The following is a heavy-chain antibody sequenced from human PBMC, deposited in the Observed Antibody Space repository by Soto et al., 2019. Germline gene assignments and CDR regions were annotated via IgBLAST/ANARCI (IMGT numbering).Heavy chain of an antibody. CDR2: IYYSGST. D-gene: IGHD2-2*01. J-gene: IGHJ4*02. CDR3: ARGSYCSSTSCYLRPFDY. Sequence: SETLSLTCTVSGGSISSYYWSWLRQPPGGGLEWIGYIYYSGSTSYNPSLESRVPISVDTSKNQFSLKLSSVTAADTAVYYCARGSYCSSTSCYLRPFDYWGQGTLVTVSS. V-gene: IGHV4-59*08. CDR1: GGSISSYY.